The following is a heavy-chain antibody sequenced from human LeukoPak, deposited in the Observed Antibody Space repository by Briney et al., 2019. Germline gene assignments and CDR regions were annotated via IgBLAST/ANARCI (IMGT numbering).Heavy chain of an antibody. J-gene: IGHJ4*02. Sequence: SETLSLTCIVSGSISSYYWTWIRQPPGKGLEWIGHSYFTGNPNYNPSLKSRVTISVDPPKNQFALKLTSVTAADTAVYYCAGLRSTVAWASFDYWGQGILVTVSS. V-gene: IGHV4-59*08. CDR2: SYFTGNP. CDR1: GSISSYY. D-gene: IGHD4-23*01. CDR3: AGLRSTVAWASFDY.